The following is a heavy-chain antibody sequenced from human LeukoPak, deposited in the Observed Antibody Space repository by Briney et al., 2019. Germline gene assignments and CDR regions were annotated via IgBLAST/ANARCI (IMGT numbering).Heavy chain of an antibody. CDR2: IYHSGST. CDR3: ARGDGSGSYIWFDP. V-gene: IGHV4-30-2*01. D-gene: IGHD3-10*01. CDR1: GGSISSGGYS. Sequence: PSQTLSLTCAVSGGSISSGGYSWSWIRQPPGQGLEWIGYIYHSGSTYYNPSLKSRVTISVDRSKNQFSLKLSSVTAADTAVYYCARGDGSGSYIWFDPWGQGTLVTVSS. J-gene: IGHJ5*02.